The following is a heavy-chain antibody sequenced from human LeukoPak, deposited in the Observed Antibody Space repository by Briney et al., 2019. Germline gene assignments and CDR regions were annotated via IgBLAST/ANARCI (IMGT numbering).Heavy chain of an antibody. V-gene: IGHV3-20*04. D-gene: IGHD1-26*01. CDR3: ASTGILGATTGVGLFDY. CDR1: GFTFDDYG. Sequence: GGSLRLSCAASGFTFDDYGMSWVRRAPGKGLEWVSGINWNGGSTHYADSVKGRFTISKDNAKNSLYLQMNSLRAEDTAFYYCASTGILGATTGVGLFDYWGQGTLVTVSS. CDR2: INWNGGST. J-gene: IGHJ4*02.